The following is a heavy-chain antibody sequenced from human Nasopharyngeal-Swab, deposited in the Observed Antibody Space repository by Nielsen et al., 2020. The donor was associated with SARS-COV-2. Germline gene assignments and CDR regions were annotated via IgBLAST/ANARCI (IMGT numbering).Heavy chain of an antibody. CDR3: ARAGRYYYDSSGYYYDYYYYMDV. D-gene: IGHD3-22*01. CDR1: GYTFTGYY. V-gene: IGHV1-2*06. J-gene: IGHJ6*03. CDR2: INPNSGGT. Sequence: ASVKVSCKASGYTFTGYYMHWVRQAPGQGLDWMGRINPNSGGTNYAQKFQGRVTMTRDTSISTAYMELSRLRSDDTAVYYCARAGRYYYDSSGYYYDYYYYMDVWGKGTTFTVSS.